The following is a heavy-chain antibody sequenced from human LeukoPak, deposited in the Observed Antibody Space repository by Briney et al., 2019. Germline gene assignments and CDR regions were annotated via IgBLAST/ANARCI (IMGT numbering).Heavy chain of an antibody. CDR1: GGSISSGGYY. J-gene: IGHJ6*02. V-gene: IGHV4-30-2*01. CDR3: ARGLLWFGEAEKADYYSYGMDV. CDR2: IYHSGST. D-gene: IGHD3-10*01. Sequence: PSETLSLTCTVSGGSISSGGYYWSWIRQPPGKGLEWIGYIYHSGSTYYNPSLKSRVTISVDRSKNQFSLKLSSVTAADTAVYYCARGLLWFGEAEKADYYSYGMDVWGQGTTVTVSS.